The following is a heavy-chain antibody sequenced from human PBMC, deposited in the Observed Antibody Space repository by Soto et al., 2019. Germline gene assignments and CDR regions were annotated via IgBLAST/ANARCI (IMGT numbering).Heavy chain of an antibody. J-gene: IGHJ4*02. V-gene: IGHV1-46*01. CDR3: ARNGQTYDYYFFDN. CDR1: GYTLTHYY. Sequence: QVQLVQSGAEVKKPWASVKVSCKASGYTLTHYYMHWVRQAPGQGPEWVGVINPSTLVTSYAQKFQGRVTMTRDTSTSTVYMELNSLISEDTAVYYCARNGQTYDYYFFDNWGQGTLVTVSS. D-gene: IGHD5-12*01. CDR2: INPSTLVT.